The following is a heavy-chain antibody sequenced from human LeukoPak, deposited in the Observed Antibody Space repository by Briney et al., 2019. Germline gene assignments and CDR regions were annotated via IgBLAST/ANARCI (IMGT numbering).Heavy chain of an antibody. CDR2: SNWYGGST. CDR3: ASIAVAGTREADY. J-gene: IGHJ4*02. CDR1: GFTFDEYG. Sequence: PGWALRLSCAGSGFTFDEYGMIWVRQAPGKGVEWVAGSNWYGGSTGYADSVKGRFTISRDNAQNSLYLQMNSLSAEDTALYYCASIAVAGTREADYWGQGTLVTVSS. V-gene: IGHV3-20*04. D-gene: IGHD6-19*01.